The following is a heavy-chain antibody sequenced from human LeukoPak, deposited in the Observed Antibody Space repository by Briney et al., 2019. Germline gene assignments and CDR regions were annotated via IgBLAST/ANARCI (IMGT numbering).Heavy chain of an antibody. CDR3: ARADWIITSGIDY. D-gene: IGHD3-10*01. V-gene: IGHV4-38-2*01. Sequence: SETLSLTCGVSGYSISRGYYLAWIRQPPGKGLEWIGTIYHTGSTYYTPSLGSRVTISVDTSKNEFSLNLNSVTAADTAVYYCARADWIITSGIDYWGQGALVTVSS. CDR1: GYSISRGYY. CDR2: IYHTGST. J-gene: IGHJ4*02.